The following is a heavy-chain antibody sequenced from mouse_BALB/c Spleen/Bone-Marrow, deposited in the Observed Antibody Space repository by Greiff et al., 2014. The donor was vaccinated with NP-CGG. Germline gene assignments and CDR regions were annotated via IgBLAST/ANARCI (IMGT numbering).Heavy chain of an antibody. D-gene: IGHD1-1*02. V-gene: IGHV5-4*02. CDR1: GFTFSDYY. Sequence: EVHLVESGGGLVKPGGSLKLSCTASGFTFSDYYMYWVRQTPEKRLEWVATISDGGIYTYYPDSVKGRFTISRDNAKNNLYPQMSSLKSEDTAMYYCARSGEKYGALDYSGQGTSVTVSS. CDR2: ISDGGIYT. CDR3: ARSGEKYGALDY. J-gene: IGHJ4*01.